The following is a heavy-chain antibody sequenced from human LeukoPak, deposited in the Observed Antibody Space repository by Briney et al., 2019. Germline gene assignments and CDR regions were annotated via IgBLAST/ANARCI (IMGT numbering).Heavy chain of an antibody. V-gene: IGHV1-69*13. CDR2: IIPIFGTA. J-gene: IGHJ4*02. CDR1: GGTFSSYA. CDR3: ARRGIAAPPRGYFDY. Sequence: ASVKVSCKASGGTFSSYAISWVRQAPGQGLEWMGGIIPIFGTANYAQKFQGRVTITADESTSTAYMEPSSLRSEDTAVYYCARRGIAAPPRGYFDYWGQGTLVTVSS. D-gene: IGHD6-6*01.